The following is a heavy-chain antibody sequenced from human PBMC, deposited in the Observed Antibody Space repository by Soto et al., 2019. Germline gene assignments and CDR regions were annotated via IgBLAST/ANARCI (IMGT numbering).Heavy chain of an antibody. CDR3: ARESGGATATLDYYCFYMDV. V-gene: IGHV1-2*04. D-gene: IGHD5-12*01. J-gene: IGHJ6*03. CDR1: GDTFNDYY. CDR2: INPNGGVT. Sequence: QVQLVQSGAEVKKPGASVTVSCRSSGDTFNDYYIHWVRQAPGQGLEWMGWINPNGGVTKYAQKFQGWVSMTRDTSFRTVYMRLSRLRSADTAVYYCARESGGATATLDYYCFYMDVWGTGTTVTVSS.